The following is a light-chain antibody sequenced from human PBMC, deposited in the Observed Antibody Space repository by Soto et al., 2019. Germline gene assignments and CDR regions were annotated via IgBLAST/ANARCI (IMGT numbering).Light chain of an antibody. J-gene: IGLJ3*02. CDR2: DVS. CDR3: SSYTSSGTLVV. CDR1: TDDVGGYNY. Sequence: QPVLTQPASVSGSPGQSITISCTGTTDDVGGYNYVSWYQQHPGKAPQLMIYDVSNRPSGVSNRFSGSKSGDTASLTISELQAEDEGDYYCSSYTSSGTLVVFGGGTKLTVL. V-gene: IGLV2-14*01.